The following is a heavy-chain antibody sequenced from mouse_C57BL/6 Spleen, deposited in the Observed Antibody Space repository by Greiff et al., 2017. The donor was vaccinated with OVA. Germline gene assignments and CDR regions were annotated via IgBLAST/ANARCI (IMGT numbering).Heavy chain of an antibody. CDR2: INPNNGGT. D-gene: IGHD1-1*01. CDR3: ARIAPYYYGSRYFDY. Sequence: VQLQQSGPELVKPGASVKISCKASGYTFTDYYMNWVKQSHGKSLEWIGDINPNNGGTSYNQKFKGKATLTVDKSSSTAYMELRSLTSEDSAVYYCARIAPYYYGSRYFDYWGQGTTLTVSS. CDR1: GYTFTDYY. J-gene: IGHJ2*01. V-gene: IGHV1-26*01.